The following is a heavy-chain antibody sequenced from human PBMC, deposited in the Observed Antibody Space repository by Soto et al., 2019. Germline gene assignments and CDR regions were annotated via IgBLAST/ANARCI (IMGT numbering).Heavy chain of an antibody. CDR3: PTGATSGRYVHYYYGIDV. Sequence: PSQTLSLTCAISGDSVASNSAAWNWIRQSPSRGLEWLGRTYYRSKWYTDYAESVKSRITINPDTSKNQVSLQLKSVTPEDTAVYYCPTGATSGRYVHYYYGIDVWGQGTTVTVSS. D-gene: IGHD3-3*01. CDR1: GDSVASNSAA. CDR2: TYYRSKWYT. J-gene: IGHJ6*02. V-gene: IGHV6-1*01.